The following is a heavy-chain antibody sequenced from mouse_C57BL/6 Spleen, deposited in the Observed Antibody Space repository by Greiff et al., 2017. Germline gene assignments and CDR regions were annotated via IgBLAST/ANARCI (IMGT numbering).Heavy chain of an antibody. CDR1: GYTFTSYW. D-gene: IGHD1-3*01. V-gene: IGHV1-69*01. Sequence: QVQLQQPGAELVMPGASVKLSCKASGYTFTSYWMHWVKQRPGQGLEWIGELDPSDSYTNYNQKFKGKSTSTVDKSSSTAYMQLSSLTSEADAVYYCARRINNHSYFDDWGTGTTVTVSS. CDR3: ARRINNHSYFDD. CDR2: LDPSDSYT. J-gene: IGHJ1*03.